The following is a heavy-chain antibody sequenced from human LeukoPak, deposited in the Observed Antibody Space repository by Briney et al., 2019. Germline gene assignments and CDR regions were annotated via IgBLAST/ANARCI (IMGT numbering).Heavy chain of an antibody. V-gene: IGHV3-23*01. CDR3: AKARSIDGYNFRGHFVY. D-gene: IGHD5-24*01. Sequence: TGGSLRLSCAASGFAFSSYTLSWVRQAPGKGLEWISTIGGSGSTTYYADSAKGRFTISRDNSKNTLYLQMSSLRAEDTAVFYCAKARSIDGYNFRGHFVYWGQGALVTVSS. CDR2: IGGSGSTT. J-gene: IGHJ4*02. CDR1: GFAFSSYT.